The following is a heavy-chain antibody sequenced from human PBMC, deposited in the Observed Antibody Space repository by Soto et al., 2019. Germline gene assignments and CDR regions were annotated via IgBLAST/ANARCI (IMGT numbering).Heavy chain of an antibody. Sequence: GGSLRLSCAASGFTFSSYGMHWVRQAPGKGLEWGAVISYDGSNKYYADSVKGRFTISRDNSKNTLYLQMNSLRAEDTAVYYCAKAMDPYSGSYYWCFDLWGRGTLVTVSS. J-gene: IGHJ2*01. CDR2: ISYDGSNK. D-gene: IGHD1-26*01. CDR3: AKAMDPYSGSYYWCFDL. CDR1: GFTFSSYG. V-gene: IGHV3-30*18.